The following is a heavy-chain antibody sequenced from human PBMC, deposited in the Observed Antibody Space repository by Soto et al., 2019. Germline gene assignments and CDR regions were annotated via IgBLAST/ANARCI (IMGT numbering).Heavy chain of an antibody. J-gene: IGHJ6*03. Sequence: EEQLLESGGGLVQPGGSLRLSCAASGFTFSSYAMPWVRQAPGKGLEWVSTIICSGVNTYYPDSVKGRFTISRDNSKNTMFLQMNSLEADDTAVYYCAKHRVDYYYMDVWGKGTTVTVSS. CDR1: GFTFSSYA. CDR3: AKHRVDYYYMDV. V-gene: IGHV3-23*01. D-gene: IGHD5-12*01. CDR2: IICSGVNT.